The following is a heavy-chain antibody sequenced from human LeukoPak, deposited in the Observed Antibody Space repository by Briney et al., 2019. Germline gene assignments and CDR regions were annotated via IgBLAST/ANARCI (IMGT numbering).Heavy chain of an antibody. CDR3: ARVIFGY. Sequence: SETLSLTCAVYGGSFSGYYWSWIRQPPGKGLEWIGEINHSGSTNYNPSLKGRVTISVDTSKNQFSLKLSSVTAADTAVYYCARVIFGYWGQGTLVTVSS. D-gene: IGHD3-22*01. CDR2: INHSGST. J-gene: IGHJ4*02. V-gene: IGHV4-34*01. CDR1: GGSFSGYY.